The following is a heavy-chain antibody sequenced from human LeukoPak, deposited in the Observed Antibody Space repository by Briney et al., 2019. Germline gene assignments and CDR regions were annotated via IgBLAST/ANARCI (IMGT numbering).Heavy chain of an antibody. CDR3: ARGYYDSSGLYGY. J-gene: IGHJ4*02. Sequence: SETPSLTCAVYGGSFSGYYWSWIRQPPGKGLEWIGEINHSGSTNYNPSLKSRVTISVDTSKNQFSLKLSSVTAADTAVYYCARGYYDSSGLYGYWGQGTLVTVSS. V-gene: IGHV4-34*01. D-gene: IGHD3-22*01. CDR2: INHSGST. CDR1: GGSFSGYY.